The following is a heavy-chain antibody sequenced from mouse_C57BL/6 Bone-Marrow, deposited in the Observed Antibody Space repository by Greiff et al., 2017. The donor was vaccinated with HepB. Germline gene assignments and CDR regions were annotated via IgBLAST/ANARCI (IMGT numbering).Heavy chain of an antibody. CDR3: ARRAFYYGNLYAMDY. D-gene: IGHD2-1*01. V-gene: IGHV8-12*01. Sequence: QVTLKESGPGILQSSQTLSLTCSFSGFSLSTSGMGVSWIRQPSGKGLEWLAHIYWDDDKRYNPSLKSRLTISKDTSRNQVFLKITSVDTADTATYYCARRAFYYGNLYAMDYWGQGTSVTVSS. J-gene: IGHJ4*01. CDR1: GFSLSTSGMG. CDR2: IYWDDDK.